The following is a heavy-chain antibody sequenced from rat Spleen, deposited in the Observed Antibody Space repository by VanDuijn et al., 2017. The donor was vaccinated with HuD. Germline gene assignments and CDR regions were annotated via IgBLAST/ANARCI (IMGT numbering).Heavy chain of an antibody. CDR3: TIHPRY. CDR1: GFSLSNYG. CDR2: MRYNGDT. Sequence: QVQLKESGPGLVQPSQTLSLTCTVSGFSLSNYGVFWVRQPPGKGLEWMGRMRYNGDTSYSSALKSRLSISRDTSKNQVFLKMNSLQTDDTGTYYCTIHPRYWGQGVMVTVSS. D-gene: IGHD3-1*01. J-gene: IGHJ2*01. V-gene: IGHV2-63*01.